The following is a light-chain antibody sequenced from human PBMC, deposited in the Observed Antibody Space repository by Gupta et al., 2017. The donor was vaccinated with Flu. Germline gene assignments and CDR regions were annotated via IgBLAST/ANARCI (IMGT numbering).Light chain of an antibody. CDR3: AAWDDRLMSGVV. V-gene: IGLV1-47*01. Sequence: QSVLTQPPSASGAPGQRVTISCSESGSTVGNGYIYWYQKVPGMAPNLLIYRSDRRPSGVPDRFSGSRSGTSASLAISGLRSEEEADYYCAAWDDRLMSGVVFGGGTKLTVL. CDR2: RSD. CDR1: GSTVGNGY. J-gene: IGLJ2*01.